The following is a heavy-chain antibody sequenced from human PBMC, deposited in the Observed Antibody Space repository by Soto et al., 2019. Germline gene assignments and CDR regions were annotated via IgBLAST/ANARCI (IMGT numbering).Heavy chain of an antibody. J-gene: IGHJ6*03. CDR3: AKNTYYYGSGRRLYYYYMDV. D-gene: IGHD3-10*01. V-gene: IGHV3-23*01. CDR1: GFTFSRSN. Sequence: PGGSLRLSCAASGFTFSRSNMYWVRQAPGKGLEWVPAISGSGGSTYYADSVKGRFTISRDNSKNTLYLQMNSLRAEDTAVYYCAKNTYYYGSGRRLYYYYMDVWGKGTTVTVSS. CDR2: ISGSGGST.